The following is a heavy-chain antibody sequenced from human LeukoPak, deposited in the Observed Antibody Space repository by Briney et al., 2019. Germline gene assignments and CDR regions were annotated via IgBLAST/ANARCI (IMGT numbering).Heavy chain of an antibody. CDR2: IKQDGSEK. J-gene: IGHJ4*02. Sequence: GGSLRLSCAAPGFTFSNYWMSWVRQAPGKGLEWVANIKQDGSEKYYVDSVKGRFTISRDNAKNSLYLQMNTLRAEDTALYYCARWRADFWSGYSDYWGQGTLVTVSS. D-gene: IGHD3-3*01. CDR1: GFTFSNYW. V-gene: IGHV3-7*01. CDR3: ARWRADFWSGYSDY.